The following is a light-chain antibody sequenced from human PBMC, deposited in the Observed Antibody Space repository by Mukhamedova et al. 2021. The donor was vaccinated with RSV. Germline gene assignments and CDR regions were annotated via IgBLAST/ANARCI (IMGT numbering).Light chain of an antibody. J-gene: IGKJ3*01. V-gene: IGKV1-9*01. Sequence: GKAPKVLIYGASIWQSGVPSRFRGSGSGTDFTLTITSLQPEDFATYYCQQFSDYPFTFGPGTKVD. CDR3: QQFSDYPFT. CDR2: GAS.